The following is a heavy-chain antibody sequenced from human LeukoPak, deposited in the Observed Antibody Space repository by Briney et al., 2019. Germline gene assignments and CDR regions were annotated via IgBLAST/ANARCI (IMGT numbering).Heavy chain of an antibody. CDR2: IGWETTTI. J-gene: IGHJ4*02. CDR3: VKGRTSCKNGSCHSGGGNYFDY. Sequence: GRSLRLSCTASGFTFDNYAMHWVRRAPGKGLEWVAGIGWETTTIGYADSVKGRFTISRDNTRNSLYLQMNSLRADDTAFYYCVKGRTSCKNGSCHSGGGNYFDYWGQGTLVTISS. V-gene: IGHV3-9*01. D-gene: IGHD2-15*01. CDR1: GFTFDNYA.